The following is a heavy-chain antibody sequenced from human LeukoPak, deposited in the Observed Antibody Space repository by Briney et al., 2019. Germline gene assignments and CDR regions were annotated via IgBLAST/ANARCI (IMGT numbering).Heavy chain of an antibody. CDR3: ARHSKYGSGSYYNRRTPNWFDP. J-gene: IGHJ5*02. V-gene: IGHV4-34*01. CDR1: GGSISSYY. D-gene: IGHD3-10*01. Sequence: SETLSLTCTVSGGSISSYYWSWIRQPPGKGLEWIGEINHSGSTNYNPSLKSRVTISVDTSKNQFSLKLSSVTAADTAVYYCARHSKYGSGSYYNRRTPNWFDPWGQGTLVTVSS. CDR2: INHSGST.